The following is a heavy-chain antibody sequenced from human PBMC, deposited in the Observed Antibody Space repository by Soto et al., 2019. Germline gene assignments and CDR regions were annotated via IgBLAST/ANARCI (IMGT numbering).Heavy chain of an antibody. Sequence: PSETLSLTCAVYGETFSGHYWSWIRQTPGKGLEWIGEMNHSGNTNCIPSLKSRVTLSVDTSKNQFSLRLSSVTAADTASYFCARGKVIRQSYMTLDSWGQGTPVTVSS. CDR1: GETFSGHY. J-gene: IGHJ4*02. D-gene: IGHD2-21*01. CDR3: ARGKVIRQSYMTLDS. CDR2: MNHSGNT. V-gene: IGHV4-34*01.